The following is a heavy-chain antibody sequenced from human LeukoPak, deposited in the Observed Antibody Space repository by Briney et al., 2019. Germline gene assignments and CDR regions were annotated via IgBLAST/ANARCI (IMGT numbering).Heavy chain of an antibody. CDR3: ARDGWGMDV. Sequence: GGSLRLSCAASGFTFSDYGMRWVRQAPGKGLEWVAVIWYDGSDKYYADSVKGRFTISRDSSKNTLYLQMSSLRAEDTAVYYCARDGWGMDVWGQGTTVTVSS. J-gene: IGHJ6*02. V-gene: IGHV3-33*01. D-gene: IGHD2-2*03. CDR1: GFTFSDYG. CDR2: IWYDGSDK.